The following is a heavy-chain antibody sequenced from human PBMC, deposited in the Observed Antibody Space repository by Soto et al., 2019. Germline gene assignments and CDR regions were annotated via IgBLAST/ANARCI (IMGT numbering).Heavy chain of an antibody. CDR1: GGSVSSGSYY. CDR2: IYYSGST. CDR3: ARLRGYCSGGSCAREPYDAFDI. J-gene: IGHJ3*02. D-gene: IGHD2-15*01. Sequence: SETLSLTCTVSGGSVSSGSYYWSWIRQPPGKGLEWIGYIYYSGSTNYNPSLKSRVTISVDTSKNQFSLKLSSVTAADTAVYYCARLRGYCSGGSCAREPYDAFDIWGQGTMVTVSS. V-gene: IGHV4-61*01.